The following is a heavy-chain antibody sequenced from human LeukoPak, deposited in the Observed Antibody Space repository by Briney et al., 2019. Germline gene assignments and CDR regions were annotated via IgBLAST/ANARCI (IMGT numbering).Heavy chain of an antibody. J-gene: IGHJ4*02. CDR2: ISAYNGNT. V-gene: IGHV1-18*04. CDR3: ARPGHWYSGYDYVFDYFDY. CDR1: GYTFTTYG. D-gene: IGHD5-12*01. Sequence: ASVRVSCKASGYTFTTYGISWWRQSPGQGLEWLRWISAYNGNTNNSQKLQGRVTMPTDTSTSTAYMELRSLKSDGTAVYYCARPGHWYSGYDYVFDYFDYWGQGTLVTVSS.